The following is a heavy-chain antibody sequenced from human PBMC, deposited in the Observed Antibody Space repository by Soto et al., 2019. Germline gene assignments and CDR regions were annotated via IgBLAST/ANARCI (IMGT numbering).Heavy chain of an antibody. J-gene: IGHJ5*02. Sequence: SVKVSCKASGGTFNNYAFTWVRQAPGQGLEWMGRIIPIIGIINYAQKFQGRVTISADKFTGTAYMELTGLRSDDMAVYYCAGDPDSHYNDSHASSYPWGQGTLVTVSS. V-gene: IGHV1-69*04. D-gene: IGHD4-4*01. CDR1: GGTFNNYA. CDR3: AGDPDSHYNDSHASSYP. CDR2: IIPIIGII.